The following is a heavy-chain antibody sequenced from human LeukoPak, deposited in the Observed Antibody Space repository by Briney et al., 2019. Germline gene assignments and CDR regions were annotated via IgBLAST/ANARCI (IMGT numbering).Heavy chain of an antibody. CDR1: GGSFSGYY. CDR2: INHSGST. Sequence: PSEALSLTCADYGGSFSGYYWSWIRQPPGKGLEWIGEINHSGSTNYNPSLKSRVTISVDTSKNQFSLKLSSVTAADTAVYYCARGRGFYRSWYVDYWGQGTLVTVSS. D-gene: IGHD6-13*01. J-gene: IGHJ4*02. CDR3: ARGRGFYRSWYVDY. V-gene: IGHV4-34*01.